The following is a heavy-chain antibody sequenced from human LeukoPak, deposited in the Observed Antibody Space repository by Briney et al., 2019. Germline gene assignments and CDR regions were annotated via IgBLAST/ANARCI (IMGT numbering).Heavy chain of an antibody. D-gene: IGHD6-13*01. CDR2: INHSGST. J-gene: IGHJ4*02. CDR1: GGSFSDYY. CDR3: ANRPFRSRSFDY. Sequence: SETLSLTCAVYGGSFSDYYWSWIRQPPGKGLEWIGEINHSGSTNYNPSLKSRVTISVDTSKNQFSLKLSSVTAADTAVYYCANRPFRSRSFDYWGQGTLVTVSS. V-gene: IGHV4-34*01.